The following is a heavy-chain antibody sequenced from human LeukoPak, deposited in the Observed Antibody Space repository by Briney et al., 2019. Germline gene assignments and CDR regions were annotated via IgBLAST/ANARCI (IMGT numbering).Heavy chain of an antibody. CDR2: IYPGDSDS. J-gene: IGHJ4*02. V-gene: IGHV5-51*01. D-gene: IGHD3-22*01. CDR3: ARLARYYYDSSGSPPYYFDY. Sequence: GESLTISCKGSGYSFTSYWIGWVRQMPGKGLEWMGIIYPGDSDSRYRPSFQGQVTISADKSISTAYLQWSSLKASDTAMYYCARLARYYYDSSGSPPYYFDYWGQGTLVTVSS. CDR1: GYSFTSYW.